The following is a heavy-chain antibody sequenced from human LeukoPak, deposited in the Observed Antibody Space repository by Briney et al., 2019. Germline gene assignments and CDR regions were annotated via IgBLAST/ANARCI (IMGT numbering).Heavy chain of an antibody. Sequence: SETLSLTCTVCVDFISGRSYYWAWIRQPPGKGLEWIGSIYYSGSTYYNPSLKSRVTISVDTSQNRFALKLSSVTAAATAVNSGASSFPSYYYDSAPGIWGQGTLVTVSS. D-gene: IGHD3-22*01. CDR3: ASSFPSYYYDSAPGI. J-gene: IGHJ4*02. V-gene: IGHV4-39*01. CDR2: IYYSGST. CDR1: VDFISGRSYY.